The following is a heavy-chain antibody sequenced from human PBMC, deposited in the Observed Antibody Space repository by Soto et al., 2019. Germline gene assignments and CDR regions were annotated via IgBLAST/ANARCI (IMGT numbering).Heavy chain of an antibody. D-gene: IGHD2-2*01. Sequence: QVQLVESGGGLVKPGGSLRLSCAASGFTFSDYYMSWIRQAPGKGLEWVSYISSSSSYTNYADSVKGRFTISRDNAKNSLYLQMNSLRAEDTAVYYCAREGEVVPAATFWFDPWGQGTLVTVSS. J-gene: IGHJ5*02. CDR3: AREGEVVPAATFWFDP. V-gene: IGHV3-11*05. CDR1: GFTFSDYY. CDR2: ISSSSSYT.